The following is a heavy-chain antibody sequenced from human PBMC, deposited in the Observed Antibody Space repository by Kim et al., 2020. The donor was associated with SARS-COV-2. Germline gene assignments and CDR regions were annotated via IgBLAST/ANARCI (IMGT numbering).Heavy chain of an antibody. CDR1: GFTFGDYA. D-gene: IGHD3-22*01. J-gene: IGHJ4*02. V-gene: IGHV3-49*04. CDR2: IRSKAYGGTT. CDR3: TRDTLPPDILTGYYVREYDSSGYYFYYFDY. Sequence: GGSLRLSCTASGFTFGDYAMSWVRQAPGKGLEWVGFIRSKAYGGTTEYAASVKGRFTISRDDSKSIAYLQMNSLKTEDTAVYYCTRDTLPPDILTGYYVREYDSSGYYFYYFDYWGQGTLVTVSS.